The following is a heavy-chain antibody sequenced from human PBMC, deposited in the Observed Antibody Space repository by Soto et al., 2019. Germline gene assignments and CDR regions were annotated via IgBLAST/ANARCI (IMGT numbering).Heavy chain of an antibody. J-gene: IGHJ6*03. CDR1: GASISSYY. CDR3: AKTYYDFWSEEYCYYMDV. D-gene: IGHD3-3*01. Sequence: PSETLSLTCTVSGASISSYYWSWIRQPPGKGLEWIGYIYYSGSTNYNPSLKSRVTISIDTSKNQFSLKLSSVTAADAAVYYCAKTYYDFWSEEYCYYMDVWGKGTTVTVSS. CDR2: IYYSGST. V-gene: IGHV4-59*01.